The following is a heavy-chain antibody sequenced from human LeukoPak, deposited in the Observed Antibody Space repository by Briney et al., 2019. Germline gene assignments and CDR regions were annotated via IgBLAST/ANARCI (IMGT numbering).Heavy chain of an antibody. D-gene: IGHD1-26*01. CDR1: GFTFDDSV. V-gene: IGHV3-20*04. J-gene: IGHJ3*02. Sequence: PAGGSLRLSCAASGFTFDDSVMSWVRQAPGKGLEWVSSINWNGGSTGYADSVKGRFTISRDNAKNSLYLQMNSLRAEDTALYYCAKGGYYDLDAFDIWGQGTMVTVSS. CDR2: INWNGGST. CDR3: AKGGYYDLDAFDI.